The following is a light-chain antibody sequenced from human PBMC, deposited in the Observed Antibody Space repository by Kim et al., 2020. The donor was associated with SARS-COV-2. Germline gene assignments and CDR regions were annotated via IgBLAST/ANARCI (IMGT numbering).Light chain of an antibody. CDR3: QQYGSSPLT. V-gene: IGKV3-20*01. CDR1: QIVSSSY. Sequence: SPVQRATLSCRASQIVSSSYLAWYQPKPGQAPRLLIYGASSRATGIPDRFSGSGSGTDFTLTISRLEPEDFAVYYCQQYGSSPLTFGPGTKVDIK. CDR2: GAS. J-gene: IGKJ3*01.